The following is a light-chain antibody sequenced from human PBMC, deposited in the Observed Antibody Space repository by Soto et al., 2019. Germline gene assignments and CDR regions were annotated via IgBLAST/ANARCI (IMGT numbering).Light chain of an antibody. Sequence: EIVLTQSPGTLSLSPGEGATLSCRASQSVSRSYLAWFQQKPGQAPRLLIYDTSTRATGIPDRFSGRGSGTGFPLTISRLEPEDFAVYYCQQYGSSPWTFGQGTKVEIK. J-gene: IGKJ1*01. CDR3: QQYGSSPWT. CDR2: DTS. CDR1: QSVSRSY. V-gene: IGKV3-20*01.